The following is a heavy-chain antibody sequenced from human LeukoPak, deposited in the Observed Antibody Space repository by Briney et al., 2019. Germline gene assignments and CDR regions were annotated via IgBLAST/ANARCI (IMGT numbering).Heavy chain of an antibody. D-gene: IGHD2/OR15-2a*01. J-gene: IGHJ4*02. CDR3: ARSYLVRLPRPFYV. V-gene: IGHV4-39*07. Sequence: SETLSLTCSVSGGSISYSGHYWGWLRQPPGKGLEWIGSVYFGGSTYYNPTLKSRVTISVDTSKNQFSLRVNSVTAADTAVHYGARSYLVRLPRPFYVWGQGTLVTVSS. CDR1: GGSISYSGHY. CDR2: VYFGGST.